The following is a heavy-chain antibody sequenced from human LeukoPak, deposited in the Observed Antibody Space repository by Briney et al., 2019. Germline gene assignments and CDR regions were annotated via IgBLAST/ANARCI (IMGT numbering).Heavy chain of an antibody. J-gene: IGHJ4*02. CDR1: GGSVSDYC. V-gene: IGHV4-59*02. D-gene: IGHD7-27*01. CDR2: IYHTGRT. CDR3: ASRKLGNDY. Sequence: SETRSLTCTISGGSVSDYCWSWIRQSPGKGLEWIGYIYHTGRTRYSPSLKSRVTISADTPQNQFSLKLSSVTAADTAVYVCASRKLGNDYWGQGALVTVSS.